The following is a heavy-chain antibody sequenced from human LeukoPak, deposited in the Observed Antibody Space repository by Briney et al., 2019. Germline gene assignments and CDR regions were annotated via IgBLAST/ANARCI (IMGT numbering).Heavy chain of an antibody. CDR2: IYQSETA. J-gene: IGHJ3*02. CDR1: GYSISSGYF. Sequence: SETLSLTCTVSGYSISSGYFWGWMRQPPGKGLEWIGSIYQSETAHYNPSLKSRVTISVDTSKNQFSLKLRSVMAADTAVYYCARRPGSEAFDIWGQGTMVTVSS. CDR3: ARRPGSEAFDI. V-gene: IGHV4-38-2*02. D-gene: IGHD1-14*01.